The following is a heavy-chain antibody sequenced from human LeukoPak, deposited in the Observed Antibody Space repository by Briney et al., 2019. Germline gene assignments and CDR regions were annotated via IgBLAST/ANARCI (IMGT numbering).Heavy chain of an antibody. CDR1: GYTFTGYY. CDR3: ARDRGISSDWEIFDY. Sequence: ASVKVSCKASGYTFTGYYIHWVRQAPGQGLEWMGWINPNSGGTNYAQKFQGRVTMTRDTSISTAYMELSRLRSDDTAVYYCARDRGISSDWEIFDYWGQGTLVTVSS. D-gene: IGHD6-19*01. CDR2: INPNSGGT. V-gene: IGHV1-2*02. J-gene: IGHJ4*02.